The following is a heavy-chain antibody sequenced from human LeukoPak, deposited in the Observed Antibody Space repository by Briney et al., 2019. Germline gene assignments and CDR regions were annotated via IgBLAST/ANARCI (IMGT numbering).Heavy chain of an antibody. J-gene: IGHJ4*02. Sequence: PSETLSLTCAVYGVSSTGYYWSWIRQPPGMGLEWIGESNDDGSANYNPSLKSRVTISVDTSKNQFSLKLTSVTAADTAVYYCARVSGYCSDGVCRFDYWDQGALVTVSS. CDR3: ARVSGYCSDGVCRFDY. D-gene: IGHD2-15*01. CDR1: GVSSTGYY. V-gene: IGHV4-34*01. CDR2: SNDDGSA.